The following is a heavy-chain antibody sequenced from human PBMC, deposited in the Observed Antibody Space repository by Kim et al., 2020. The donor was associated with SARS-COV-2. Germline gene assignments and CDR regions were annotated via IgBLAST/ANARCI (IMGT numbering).Heavy chain of an antibody. CDR3: AGGKYYYDGSGNPRFWYFDL. Sequence: SETLSLTCTVSGGSISYYYWTWIRQPPGKVLEWIGYVFDSGSTNYNPSPKSRVTISLGTSKKQFSLQLTSVTAADTAVYYCAGGKYYYDGSGNPRFWYFDLWGRGTLVTVSS. D-gene: IGHD3-22*01. CDR1: GGSISYYY. V-gene: IGHV4-59*01. CDR2: VFDSGST. J-gene: IGHJ2*01.